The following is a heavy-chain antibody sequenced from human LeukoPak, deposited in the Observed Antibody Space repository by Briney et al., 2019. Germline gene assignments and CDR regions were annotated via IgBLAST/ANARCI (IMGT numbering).Heavy chain of an antibody. CDR1: GGSISSSSYY. Sequence: PSETLSLTCTVSGGSISSSSYYWGWIRQPPGKGLEWIGRIYYSGSTYYNPSLKSRVTISVDTSKNQFSLKLSSVTAADTAVYYCARVGRTSIAVAGSYYYYYMDVWGKGTTVTVSS. CDR3: ARVGRTSIAVAGSYYYYYMDV. D-gene: IGHD6-19*01. CDR2: IYYSGST. V-gene: IGHV4-39*07. J-gene: IGHJ6*03.